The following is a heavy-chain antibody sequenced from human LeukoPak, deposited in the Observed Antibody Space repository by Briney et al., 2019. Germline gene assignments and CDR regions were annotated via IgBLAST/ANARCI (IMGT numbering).Heavy chain of an antibody. D-gene: IGHD3-3*01. CDR1: GGTFSSYA. CDR3: ATGYYYDFWSGYAHNWFDP. V-gene: IGHV1-69*04. CDR2: IIPILGIA. J-gene: IGHJ5*02. Sequence: SVKVSCKACGGTFSSYAISWVRQAPGQGLEWMGRIIPILGIANYAQKFQGRVTMTEDTSTDTAYMELSSLRSEDTAVYYCATGYYYDFWSGYAHNWFDPWGQGTLVTVSS.